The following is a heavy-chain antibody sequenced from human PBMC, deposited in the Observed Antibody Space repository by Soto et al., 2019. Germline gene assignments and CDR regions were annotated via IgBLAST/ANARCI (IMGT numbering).Heavy chain of an antibody. D-gene: IGHD6-13*01. CDR1: GGSISSGGYY. CDR2: IYYSGST. V-gene: IGHV4-31*03. CDR3: ARVTIAAAGFRRQGFDY. Sequence: QVQLQESGPGLVQPSQTLSLTCTVSGGSISSGGYYWSWIRQHPGKGLEWIGYIYYSGSTYYNPAIKSRVTSSVDPSKNQFSLKLSSVTAADTAVYYCARVTIAAAGFRRQGFDYWGQGTLVTVSS. J-gene: IGHJ4*02.